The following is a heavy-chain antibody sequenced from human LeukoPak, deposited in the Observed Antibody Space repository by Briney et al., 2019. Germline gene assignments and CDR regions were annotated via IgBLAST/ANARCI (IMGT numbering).Heavy chain of an antibody. V-gene: IGHV3-7*01. CDR3: AKLLRDVTIYDF. D-gene: IGHD5-24*01. J-gene: IGHJ4*01. Sequence: GGSLRLSCAASGFTFSSYGMSWVRQAPGKGLEWVASINQDESAKQYVDSVKGRFTVSRDNAKNSLFLQMNSLRAEDAAFYYCAKLLRDVTIYDFWGHGTLVTVSS. CDR1: GFTFSSYG. CDR2: INQDESAK.